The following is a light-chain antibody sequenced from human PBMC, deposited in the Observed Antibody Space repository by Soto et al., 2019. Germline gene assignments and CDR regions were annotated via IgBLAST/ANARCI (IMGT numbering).Light chain of an antibody. V-gene: IGKV3-11*01. CDR2: DAS. Sequence: EIVLTQSPATLSLSAGERATLSCRASQSVSTYLAWYQQKSGQAPRLLIYDASNRATGIPARFSGSGSGTDFTLSISSLEHEDFAVYYCQQRSTWPLTFGGVTKVEIK. J-gene: IGKJ4*01. CDR1: QSVSTY. CDR3: QQRSTWPLT.